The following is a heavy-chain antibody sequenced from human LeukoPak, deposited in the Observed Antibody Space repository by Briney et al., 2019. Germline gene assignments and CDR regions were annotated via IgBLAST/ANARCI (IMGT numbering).Heavy chain of an antibody. D-gene: IGHD2-15*01. CDR1: GFTFSSYW. V-gene: IGHV3-74*01. Sequence: PGGSLRLSCAASGFTFSSYWMHWVRQAPGKGLAWVSRINSDGSSTSYADSVKGRFTISRDNAKNTVFLQMNSLRAEDPAVYYFLVGYCGHNRCSTTANFDHWGQGTLVTVSS. CDR2: INSDGSST. J-gene: IGHJ4*02. CDR3: LVGYCGHNRCSTTANFDH.